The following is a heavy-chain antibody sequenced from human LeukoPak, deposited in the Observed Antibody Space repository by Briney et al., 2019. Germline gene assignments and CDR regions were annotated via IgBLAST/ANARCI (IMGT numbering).Heavy chain of an antibody. CDR3: AAQVADYGSGSYYR. CDR1: GFTFSSYA. J-gene: IGHJ4*02. D-gene: IGHD3-10*01. Sequence: PGGSLRLSCTASGFTFSSYAMSWVRQAPGKGLEWVSAISGSGGTTYYADSVKGRFTISRDNAKNSLYLQMNSLRAEDTAVYYCAAQVADYGSGSYYRWGQGTLVTVSS. V-gene: IGHV3-23*01. CDR2: ISGSGGTT.